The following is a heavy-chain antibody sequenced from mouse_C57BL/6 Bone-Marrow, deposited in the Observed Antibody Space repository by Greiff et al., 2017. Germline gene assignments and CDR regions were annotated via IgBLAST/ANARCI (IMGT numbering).Heavy chain of an antibody. CDR2: IHPSDSDT. CDR1: GYTFTSYW. D-gene: IGHD2-5*01. CDR3: ALYYSNPYAMDY. V-gene: IGHV1-74*01. Sequence: QVHVKQPGAELVKPGASVKVSCKASGYTFTSYWMHWVKQRPGQGLEWIGRIHPSDSDTNYNQKFKGKATLTVDKSSSTAYMQLSSLTSEDSAVYYCALYYSNPYAMDYWGQGTSVTVSS. J-gene: IGHJ4*01.